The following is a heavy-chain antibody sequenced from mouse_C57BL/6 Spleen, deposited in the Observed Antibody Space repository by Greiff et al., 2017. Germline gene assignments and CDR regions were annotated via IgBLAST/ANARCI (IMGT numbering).Heavy chain of an antibody. Sequence: DVKLVESGGGLVKPGGSLKLSCAASGFTFSSYAMSWVRQTPEKRLEWVATISDGGSDTYYPDNVKGRSTISRDKAKNNLYLQMSHLKSEDTAMYCCARERSYGSVWYFDVWGTGTTVTVSS. CDR1: GFTFSSYA. J-gene: IGHJ1*03. V-gene: IGHV5-4*01. D-gene: IGHD1-1*01. CDR3: ARERSYGSVWYFDV. CDR2: ISDGGSDT.